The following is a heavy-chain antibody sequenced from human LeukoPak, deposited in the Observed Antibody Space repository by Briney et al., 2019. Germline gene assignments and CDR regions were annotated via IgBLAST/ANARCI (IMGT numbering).Heavy chain of an antibody. CDR1: GYTFTSYD. CDR2: MNPNSGNT. CDR3: ARADYGDYYYYYMDV. J-gene: IGHJ6*03. Sequence: ASVKVSCKASGYTFTSYDIHWVRQATGQGLEWMGWMNPNSGNTGYAQKFQGRVTMTRDTSISTAYMELSSLRSEDTAVYYCARADYGDYYYYYMDVWGKGTTVTVSS. D-gene: IGHD4-17*01. V-gene: IGHV1-8*01.